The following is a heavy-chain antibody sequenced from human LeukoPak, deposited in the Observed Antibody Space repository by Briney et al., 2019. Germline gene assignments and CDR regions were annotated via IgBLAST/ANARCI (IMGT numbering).Heavy chain of an antibody. CDR3: ARDTIFGVVIPYDY. V-gene: IGHV1-18*01. CDR2: ISAYNGDT. J-gene: IGHJ4*02. D-gene: IGHD3-3*01. CDR1: GYTFTSYG. Sequence: ASVKVSCKASGYTFTSYGISWVRQAPGQGLEWMGWISAYNGDTNYAQKLQGRVTMTTDTSTSTAYMELRSLRSDDTAVYYCARDTIFGVVIPYDYWGQGTLVTVSS.